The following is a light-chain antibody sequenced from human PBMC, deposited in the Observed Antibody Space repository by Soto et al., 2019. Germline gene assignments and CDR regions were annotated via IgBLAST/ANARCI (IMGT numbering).Light chain of an antibody. CDR2: AAS. CDR3: QKYNSAPLT. V-gene: IGKV1-27*01. J-gene: IGKJ4*01. Sequence: DIQMTQSPSSLSASVGYRVTITCRASQGISNYLAWYQQKPGKVPKLLIYAASTLQSGVTSRFSGSGSGTDFTLTISRLQPEDVATYYCQKYNSAPLTFGGGPKVDI. CDR1: QGISNY.